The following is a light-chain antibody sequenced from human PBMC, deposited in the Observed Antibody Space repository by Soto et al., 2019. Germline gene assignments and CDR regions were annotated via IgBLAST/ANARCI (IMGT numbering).Light chain of an antibody. V-gene: IGKV1-9*01. CDR3: QQPNSYPPTWT. Sequence: DVQMTQSPSSLSASVGDRVTITCRASQSINNWLAWYQQKPGKAPKLLIYAASTLQSGVPSRFSGSGSGTEFTLTISSLQPEDFATYYCQQPNSYPPTWTFGQGTKVEIK. CDR1: QSINNW. CDR2: AAS. J-gene: IGKJ1*01.